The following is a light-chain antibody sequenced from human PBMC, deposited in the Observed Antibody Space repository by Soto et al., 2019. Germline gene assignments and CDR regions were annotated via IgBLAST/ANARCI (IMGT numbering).Light chain of an antibody. CDR3: SSYTSSSTWV. CDR1: SSDIGGYNY. Sequence: QSALTQPASVSGSPGQSITISCTGTSSDIGGYNYVSWFQQHPGKAPKLMIYGVSNRPSGVSNRFSGSKSGNTASLTISGLQTEDEADYYCSSYTSSSTWVFGGGTKLTVL. V-gene: IGLV2-14*03. J-gene: IGLJ3*02. CDR2: GVS.